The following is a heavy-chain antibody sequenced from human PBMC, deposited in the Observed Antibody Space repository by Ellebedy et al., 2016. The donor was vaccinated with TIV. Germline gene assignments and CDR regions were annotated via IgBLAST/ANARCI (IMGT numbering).Heavy chain of an antibody. CDR3: ATEGSGYVNY. Sequence: GESLKISCAASGFTFSSSWMHWVRQAPGKGPVWVSRIKSDGIYTTYADSVKGRFTISRDNAKNTLHLQMNNLKAEDTAVYYCATEGSGYVNYWGQGTLVTVSS. D-gene: IGHD3-3*01. CDR1: GFTFSSSW. V-gene: IGHV3-74*03. J-gene: IGHJ4*02. CDR2: IKSDGIYT.